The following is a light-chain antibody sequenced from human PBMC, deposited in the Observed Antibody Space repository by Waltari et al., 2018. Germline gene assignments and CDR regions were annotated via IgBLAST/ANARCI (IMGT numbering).Light chain of an antibody. CDR1: QGISSR. CDR3: QQYNSYPIT. CDR2: AAS. V-gene: IGKV1D-16*01. J-gene: IGKJ4*01. Sequence: DIQMTQSPSPLSASVGDRVTITCRASQGISSRLAWYQQKPEKAPKSLIYAASTLKSGVPSRFSGSESGTDFTLTITSLQPEDSATYYCQQYNSYPITFGGGTKVEIK.